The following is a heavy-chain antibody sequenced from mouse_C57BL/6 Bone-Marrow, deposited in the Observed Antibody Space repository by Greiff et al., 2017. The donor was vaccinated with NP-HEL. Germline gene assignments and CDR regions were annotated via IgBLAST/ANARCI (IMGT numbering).Heavy chain of an antibody. V-gene: IGHV1-54*01. CDR2: INPGSGGT. J-gene: IGHJ3*01. D-gene: IGHD1-1*01. CDR1: GYAFTNYL. CDR3: ASQFPLRY. Sequence: QVQLQQSGAELVRPGTSVKVSCKASGYAFTNYLIEWVKQRPGQGLEWIGVINPGSGGTNYNEKFKGKATLTADKSSSTAYMQLSSLTSEDSAVYFCASQFPLRYWGQGTLVTVSA.